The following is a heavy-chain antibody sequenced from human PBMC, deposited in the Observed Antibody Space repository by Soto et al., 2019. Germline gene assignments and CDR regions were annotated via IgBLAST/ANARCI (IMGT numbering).Heavy chain of an antibody. D-gene: IGHD5-18*01. V-gene: IGHV3-74*01. J-gene: IGHJ4*02. CDR3: ARGDGDRHDGNGYLGRH. CDR2: IKSDGSGT. CDR1: GFTFSSYW. Sequence: EVQLVESGGGLVQPGESLTLSCAASGFTFSSYWMHWVRQAPGKGLVWVLRIKSDGSGTYYADSVKGRLTISRDNAKNTLYLQMNSLRVEDTAVYFCARGDGDRHDGNGYLGRHWGQGTLVTVSS.